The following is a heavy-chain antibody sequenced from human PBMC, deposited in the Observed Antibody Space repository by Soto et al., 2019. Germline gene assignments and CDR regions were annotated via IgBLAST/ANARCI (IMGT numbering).Heavy chain of an antibody. CDR1: GYTFTGYY. V-gene: IGHV1-2*02. CDR2: INPNSGGT. D-gene: IGHD6-13*01. CDR3: ARGEDSSSWYFPWFDP. Sequence: QVQLVQSGAEVKKPGASVKVSCKASGYTFTGYYMHWVRQAPGQGLEWMGWINPNSGGTNYAQKFQGRVPMTRDTSISTAYMELSRLRSDDTAVYYCARGEDSSSWYFPWFDPWGQGTLVTVSS. J-gene: IGHJ5*02.